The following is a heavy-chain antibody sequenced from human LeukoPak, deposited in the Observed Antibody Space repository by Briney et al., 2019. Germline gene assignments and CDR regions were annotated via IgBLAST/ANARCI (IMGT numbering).Heavy chain of an antibody. CDR2: IYSGGST. D-gene: IGHD6-19*01. CDR3: ARGVRIAVAGYIDY. CDR1: GFTVSSNY. V-gene: IGHV3-53*05. Sequence: GGPLRLSCAASGFTVSSNYMSWVRQAPGKGLEWVSLIYSGGSTYYADSVKGRFTISRDNSKNTLYLQMNSLRAEDTAVYYCARGVRIAVAGYIDYWGQGTLVTVSS. J-gene: IGHJ4*02.